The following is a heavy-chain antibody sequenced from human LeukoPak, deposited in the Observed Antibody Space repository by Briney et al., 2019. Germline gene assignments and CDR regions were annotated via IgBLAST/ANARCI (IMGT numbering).Heavy chain of an antibody. V-gene: IGHV4-59*08. Sequence: SETLSLTCTVSGGSISSYYWSWLRQPPGKGLEWIGNIYYSGSTNYNPSLKSRVTISVDTSKNQFSLTLASVTAADTAVYYCARLSRQLTTGNPFDIRGQGTMVTFSS. CDR1: GGSISSYY. CDR2: IYYSGST. CDR3: ARLSRQLTTGNPFDI. J-gene: IGHJ3*02. D-gene: IGHD6-13*01.